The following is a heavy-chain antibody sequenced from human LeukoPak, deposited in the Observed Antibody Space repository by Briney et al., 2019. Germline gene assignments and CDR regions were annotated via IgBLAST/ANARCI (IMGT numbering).Heavy chain of an antibody. J-gene: IGHJ4*02. V-gene: IGHV1-2*06. CDR2: INPNSGGT. CDR1: GYSFTGYY. D-gene: IGHD4-17*01. CDR3: ARDQKDGHHY. Sequence: HWASVKVSCKASGYSFTGYYMHWVRQAPGQGLEWMGRINPNSGGTNYAQKFQGRVTMTRDMSISTAYMEMSRLRSDDSAVYYCARDQKDGHHYWGQGTLVTVSS.